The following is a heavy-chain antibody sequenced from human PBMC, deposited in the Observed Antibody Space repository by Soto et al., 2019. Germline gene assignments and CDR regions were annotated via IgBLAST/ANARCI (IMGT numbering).Heavy chain of an antibody. D-gene: IGHD2-15*01. J-gene: IGHJ4*02. CDR2: IIPILGIA. V-gene: IGHV1-69*02. CDR3: ARIYCSGGSCSKSKNGYFDY. CDR1: GGTFSSYT. Sequence: QVQLVQSGAEVKKPGSSVKVSCKASGGTFSSYTISWVRQAPGQGLEWMGRIIPILGIANYAQKFQGRVTITADKSTSTAYMELSSLRSEDTAVYYCARIYCSGGSCSKSKNGYFDYWGQGTLVSVSS.